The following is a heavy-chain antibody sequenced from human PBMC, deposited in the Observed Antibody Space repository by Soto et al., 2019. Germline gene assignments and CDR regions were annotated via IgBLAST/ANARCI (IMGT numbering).Heavy chain of an antibody. D-gene: IGHD4-17*01. CDR3: ARVRSYYYYGMDV. Sequence: SETLSLTCTVSGGSISSGDYYWRWIRQPPGKGLEWIGYIYYSGSTYYNPSLKSRVTISVDTSKNQFSLKLSSVTAADTAVYYCARVRSYYYYGMDVWGQGTTVTVSS. V-gene: IGHV4-30-4*01. J-gene: IGHJ6*02. CDR2: IYYSGST. CDR1: GGSISSGDYY.